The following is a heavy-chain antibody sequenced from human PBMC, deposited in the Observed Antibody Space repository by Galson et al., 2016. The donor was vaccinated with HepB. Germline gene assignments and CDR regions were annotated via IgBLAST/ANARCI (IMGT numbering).Heavy chain of an antibody. CDR2: IWYDGQNK. V-gene: IGHV3-33*01. Sequence: SLRLSCAASGFTFSSYGMHWVRQAPGKGLEWVAVIWYDGQNKYYADSVKGRFTISRDNSKNTLYLQVNSLRVEDTAVYYCARQVYDSTGYYYPWGQGTLVTVSS. D-gene: IGHD3-22*01. J-gene: IGHJ5*02. CDR3: ARQVYDSTGYYYP. CDR1: GFTFSSYG.